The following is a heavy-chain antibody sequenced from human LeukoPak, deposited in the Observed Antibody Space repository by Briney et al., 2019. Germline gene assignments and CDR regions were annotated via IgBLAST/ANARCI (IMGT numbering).Heavy chain of an antibody. CDR2: IYYSGNT. V-gene: IGHV4-59*11. D-gene: IGHD3-22*01. CDR3: ARFSSGDAFDI. Sequence: PSETLSLTCTVSGGSISSHYWSWIRQPPGKGLEWIGYIYYSGNTNYNPSLKSRVTISVDTSKNQFSLKLSSVTAADTAAYYCARFSSGDAFDIWGQGTMVTVSS. J-gene: IGHJ3*02. CDR1: GGSISSHY.